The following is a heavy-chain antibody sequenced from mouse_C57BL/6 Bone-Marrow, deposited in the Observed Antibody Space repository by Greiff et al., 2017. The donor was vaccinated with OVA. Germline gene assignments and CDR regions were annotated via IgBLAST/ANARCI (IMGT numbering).Heavy chain of an antibody. J-gene: IGHJ3*01. D-gene: IGHD1-1*01. Sequence: EVQLQESGAELVKPGASVKLSCTASGFNIKDYYMHWVKQRTEQGLEWIGRIDPEDGETKYDPKFQGKATITAATSSNPAYLQLIILTSEDTAVYDSARTAVGGCAYWGQGTLVTVSA. CDR1: GFNIKDYY. CDR3: ARTAVGGCAY. CDR2: IDPEDGET. V-gene: IGHV14-2*01.